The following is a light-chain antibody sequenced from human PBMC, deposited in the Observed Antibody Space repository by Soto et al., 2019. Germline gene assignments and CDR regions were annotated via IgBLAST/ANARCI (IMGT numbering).Light chain of an antibody. CDR1: QSVTNDY. Sequence: IVLTQSPGTLSLSPGERAILSCRASQSVTNDYVAWYQRKPGQAPRLLIYGASYRATDIPRRFSGSGSGTDFTLTITRLEPEDFAVYYCQQYGSSPPTFGQGTKVEIK. J-gene: IGKJ1*01. CDR2: GAS. V-gene: IGKV3-20*01. CDR3: QQYGSSPPT.